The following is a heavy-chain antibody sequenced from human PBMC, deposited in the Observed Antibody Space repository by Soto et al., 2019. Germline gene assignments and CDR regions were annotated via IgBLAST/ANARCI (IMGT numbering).Heavy chain of an antibody. CDR3: ARGGSGDSSGYYYYYGMGV. CDR2: INPNSGGT. V-gene: IGHV1-2*02. CDR1: GYTFTGYY. D-gene: IGHD3-22*01. Sequence: ASVKVSCKASGYTFTGYYMHWVRQAPGQGLEWMGWINPNSGGTNYAQKFQGRVTMTRDTSISTAYMELSRLRSDDTAVYYCARGGSGDSSGYYYYYGMGVWGQGTTVTVSS. J-gene: IGHJ6*02.